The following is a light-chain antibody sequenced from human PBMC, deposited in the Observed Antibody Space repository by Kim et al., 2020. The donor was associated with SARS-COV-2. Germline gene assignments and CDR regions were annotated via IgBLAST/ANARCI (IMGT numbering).Light chain of an antibody. V-gene: IGLV3-1*01. CDR1: KLGDKY. CDR2: QDT. Sequence: SYELTQPPSVSVSPGQTASISCFGDKLGDKYVCWYQQKPGQSPVLVISQDTKRPSGIPERFSGSNSGNAATLTISGTQPMDWADYYCQTWDSRNYVFGTG. CDR3: QTWDSRNYV. J-gene: IGLJ1*01.